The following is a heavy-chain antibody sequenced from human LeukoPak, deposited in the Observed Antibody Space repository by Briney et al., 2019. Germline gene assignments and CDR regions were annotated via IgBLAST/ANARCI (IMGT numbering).Heavy chain of an antibody. CDR3: AKEATIAAAGTQNNWFDP. Sequence: GGSLRLSCAASGFTFSSYSMNWVRQAPGKGLEWVSSISSSSNYIYYADSVKGRFTISRDNAKNSLYLQMNSLRAEDTAVYYCAKEATIAAAGTQNNWFDPWGQGTLVTVSS. CDR2: ISSSSNYI. CDR1: GFTFSSYS. D-gene: IGHD6-13*01. J-gene: IGHJ5*02. V-gene: IGHV3-21*04.